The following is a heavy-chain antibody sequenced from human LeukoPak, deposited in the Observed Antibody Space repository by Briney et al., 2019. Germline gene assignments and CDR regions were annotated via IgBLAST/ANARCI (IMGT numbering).Heavy chain of an antibody. CDR2: IYYSGST. CDR1: GGSISSGDYY. J-gene: IGHJ6*02. CDR3: ARTTLLYYDFWSGYPPGYGMDV. V-gene: IGHV4-30-4*01. Sequence: SSETLSLTCTVSGGSISSGDYYWSWIRQPAGKGLEWIGYIYYSGSTYYNPSLKSRVTISVDTSKNQFSLKLSSVTAADTAVYYWARTTLLYYDFWSGYPPGYGMDVWGQGTTVTVSS. D-gene: IGHD3-3*01.